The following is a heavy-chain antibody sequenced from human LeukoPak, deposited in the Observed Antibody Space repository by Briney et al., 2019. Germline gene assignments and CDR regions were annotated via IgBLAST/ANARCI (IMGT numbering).Heavy chain of an antibody. J-gene: IGHJ4*02. Sequence: GGSLRLSCAASGFTFSSYEMNWVRQAPGKGREWVSYISSSGSNMYYADSVKGRFTISRDNAKNSLYLQMNSLRVEDTAVYYCARDPEWELSGADHWGQGTLVAVSS. V-gene: IGHV3-48*03. CDR3: ARDPEWELSGADH. CDR1: GFTFSSYE. CDR2: ISSSGSNM. D-gene: IGHD1-26*01.